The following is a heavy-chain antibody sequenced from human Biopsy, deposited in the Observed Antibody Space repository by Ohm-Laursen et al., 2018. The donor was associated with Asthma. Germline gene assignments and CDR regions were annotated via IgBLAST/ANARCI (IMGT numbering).Heavy chain of an antibody. CDR3: ARHWDWGSFFDY. CDR2: IWYDGSNK. D-gene: IGHD7-27*01. CDR1: GFTFSSYG. Sequence: SLRLSCTASGFTFSSYGMHWVRQAPGKGLEWVAVIWYDGSNKYYGDSVQGRFTISRDNSKNTLYLQMNSLRAEDTAVYYCARHWDWGSFFDYWGQGTPVTVSS. J-gene: IGHJ4*02. V-gene: IGHV3-33*01.